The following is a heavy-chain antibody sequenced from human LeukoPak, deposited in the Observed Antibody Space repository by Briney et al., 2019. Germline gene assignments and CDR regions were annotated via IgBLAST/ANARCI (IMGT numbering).Heavy chain of an antibody. Sequence: PGGSLRLSCAASGFTFSSYSMNWVRQAPGKGLEWVSSISSSSCYIYYADSAKGRFTISRDNAKNSLYLQMNSLRAEDTAVYYCARADYDSSGYIDYWGQGTLVTVSS. CDR3: ARADYDSSGYIDY. J-gene: IGHJ4*02. CDR1: GFTFSSYS. V-gene: IGHV3-21*01. D-gene: IGHD3-22*01. CDR2: ISSSSCYI.